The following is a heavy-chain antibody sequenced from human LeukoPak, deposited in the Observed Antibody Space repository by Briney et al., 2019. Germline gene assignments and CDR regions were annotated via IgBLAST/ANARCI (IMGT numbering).Heavy chain of an antibody. CDR2: ISAYNGNT. CDR1: GYTFTSYG. J-gene: IGHJ4*02. CDR3: ASYYYDRSGYGYFDY. D-gene: IGHD3-22*01. Sequence: ASVKVSCKASGYTFTSYGISWVRQAPGQGLEWMGWISAYNGNTNYAQKLQGRVTMTTDTSTSTAYMELSSLRSEDTAVYYCASYYYDRSGYGYFDYWGQGTLVTVSS. V-gene: IGHV1-18*01.